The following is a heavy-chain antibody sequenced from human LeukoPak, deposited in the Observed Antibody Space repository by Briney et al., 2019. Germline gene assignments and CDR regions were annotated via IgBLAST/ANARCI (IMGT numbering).Heavy chain of an antibody. D-gene: IGHD3-22*01. CDR3: ARPFQDYDKGTFFYFFDF. CDR1: GASVTMGSYY. CDR2: FHFSGST. J-gene: IGHJ4*02. Sequence: SEILSLTCSVSGASVTMGSYYWAWIRQPPGKGLEWIGTFHFSGSTYYNPSLKSRVTISVDTSKNSVSLMLRSVTAADTAVYFCARPFQDYDKGTFFYFFDFWGQGILVTVSS. V-gene: IGHV4-39*01.